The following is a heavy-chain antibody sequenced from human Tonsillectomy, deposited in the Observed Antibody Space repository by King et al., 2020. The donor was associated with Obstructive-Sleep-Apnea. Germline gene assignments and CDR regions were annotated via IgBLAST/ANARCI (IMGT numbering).Heavy chain of an antibody. J-gene: IGHJ4*02. CDR3: AGGEWEHTTDPFDY. CDR1: GYTFISYD. D-gene: IGHD1-26*01. V-gene: IGHV1-8*01. CDR2: MSPKSGNT. Sequence: VQLVESGAEVKKPGDSVKVSCKASGYTFISYDINWVRQATGQGLEWMGWMSPKSGNTGFAQKFQGRVTMTRNTSINTAYMELSSLRSEDTAVYYCAGGEWEHTTDPFDYWGQGTLVTVSS.